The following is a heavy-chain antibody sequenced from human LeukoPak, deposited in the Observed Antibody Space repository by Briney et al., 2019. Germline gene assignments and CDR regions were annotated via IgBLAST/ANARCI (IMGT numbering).Heavy chain of an antibody. CDR3: AKASSGYSFVSDY. CDR1: GFTFSGYA. D-gene: IGHD3-22*01. V-gene: IGHV3-23*01. CDR2: ISASGGST. Sequence: PGGSLRLSCAASGFTFSGYAMSWVRQAPGKGLEWVSAISASGGSTYYADSVKGRFTISRDNSKNTLYLQMNSLRAEDTAVYYCAKASSGYSFVSDYWGQGTLVTVSS. J-gene: IGHJ4*02.